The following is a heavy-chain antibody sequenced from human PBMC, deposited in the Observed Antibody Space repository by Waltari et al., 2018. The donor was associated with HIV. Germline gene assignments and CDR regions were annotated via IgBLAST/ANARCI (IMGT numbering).Heavy chain of an antibody. CDR3: ARGHSNYFDY. J-gene: IGHJ4*02. CDR2: INHSGST. Sequence: QVQLQQWGAGLLKPSETMSLTCAVYGGSFSGYCWTWLRQPPGKGLEWIGEINHSGSTNYNPSLKSRVTISVDTSKNQFSLKLSSVTAADTAVYYCARGHSNYFDYWGQGTLVTVSS. D-gene: IGHD4-4*01. V-gene: IGHV4-34*01. CDR1: GGSFSGYC.